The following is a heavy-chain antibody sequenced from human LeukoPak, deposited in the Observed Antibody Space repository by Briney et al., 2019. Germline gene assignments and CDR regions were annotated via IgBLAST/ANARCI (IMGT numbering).Heavy chain of an antibody. Sequence: PGGSLRLSCAASGFTFSSYWMSWVRQAPGKGLEWVANIKQDGSEKYYVDSVKGRFTISRDNAKNSLYLQMNSLRAEDTAVYYCARGGDYGSRNPDYWGQGTLVTVSS. CDR3: ARGGDYGSRNPDY. CDR2: IKQDGSEK. J-gene: IGHJ4*02. D-gene: IGHD3-22*01. V-gene: IGHV3-7*01. CDR1: GFTFSSYW.